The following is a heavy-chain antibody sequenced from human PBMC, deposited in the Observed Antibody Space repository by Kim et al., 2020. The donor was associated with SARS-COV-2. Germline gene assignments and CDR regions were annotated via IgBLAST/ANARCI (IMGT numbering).Heavy chain of an antibody. CDR2: ISYDGSNK. CDR3: ASLRITMGRGVISDGYYYGRDV. J-gene: IGHJ6*02. Sequence: GGSLRLSCAASGFTFSSYAMHWVRQAPGKGLEWVAVISYDGSNKYYADSVKGRFTISRDNSKNTLYLQMNSLRAEDTAVYYCASLRITMGRGVISDGYYYGRDVWGQGTTVTVSS. CDR1: GFTFSSYA. V-gene: IGHV3-30*04. D-gene: IGHD3-10*01.